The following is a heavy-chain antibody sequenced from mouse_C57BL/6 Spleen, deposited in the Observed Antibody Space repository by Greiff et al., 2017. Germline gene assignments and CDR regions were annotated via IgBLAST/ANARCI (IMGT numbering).Heavy chain of an antibody. CDR1: GYSFTSYY. Sequence: QVQLKESGPELVKPGASVKISCKASGYSFTSYYLHWVKQRPGQGLEWIGWIYPGSGNTKYNEKFKGKATLTADTSSSTAYMQLSSLTSEDSAVYYCARDGSSSWFAYWGQGTLVTVSA. V-gene: IGHV1-66*01. D-gene: IGHD1-1*01. CDR2: IYPGSGNT. J-gene: IGHJ3*01. CDR3: ARDGSSSWFAY.